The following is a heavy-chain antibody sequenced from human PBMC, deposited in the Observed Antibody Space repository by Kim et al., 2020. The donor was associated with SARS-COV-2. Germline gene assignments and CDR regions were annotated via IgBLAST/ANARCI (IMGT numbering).Heavy chain of an antibody. CDR3: ARDVFSVNYFDF. J-gene: IGHJ4*02. V-gene: IGHV3-23*01. CDR2: T. D-gene: IGHD3-16*01. Sequence: TDYADSVKGRFTISREISNSKVYLQMKSLRAEDTAVYYCARDVFSVNYFDFWGQGILVTVSS.